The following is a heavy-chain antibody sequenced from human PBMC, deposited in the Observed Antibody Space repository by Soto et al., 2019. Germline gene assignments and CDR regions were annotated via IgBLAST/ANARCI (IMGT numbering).Heavy chain of an antibody. D-gene: IGHD4-17*01. CDR1: GGSISSNY. CDR2: IHYSGIT. J-gene: IGHJ4*02. CDR3: ARSQTTVTSYDY. Sequence: SETLSLTCTVSGGSISSNYWSWIRQPPGKGLEWIGNIHYSGITNYNPSLKSRVTISVDTSKNQFSLRLSSVTAADTAVYYCARSQTTVTSYDYWGQGTLVTVSS. V-gene: IGHV4-59*12.